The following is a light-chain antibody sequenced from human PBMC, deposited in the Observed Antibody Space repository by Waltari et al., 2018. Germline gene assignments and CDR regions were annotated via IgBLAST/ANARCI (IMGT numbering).Light chain of an antibody. CDR2: TAS. J-gene: IGKJ5*01. V-gene: IGKV1-39*01. Sequence: DIQMTQSPSSLSASVGARVTITCRASQTIFNYFNWYQQKPGKAPNLIVYTASNLQSGVPSTFSGSRSGTDFTLTISSLQPEDFATYFCQQTYTIPITFGQGTRLEIK. CDR1: QTIFNY. CDR3: QQTYTIPIT.